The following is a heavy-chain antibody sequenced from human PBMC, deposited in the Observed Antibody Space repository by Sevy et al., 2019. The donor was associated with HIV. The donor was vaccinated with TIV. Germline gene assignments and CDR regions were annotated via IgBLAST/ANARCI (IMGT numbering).Heavy chain of an antibody. D-gene: IGHD3-22*01. V-gene: IGHV4-59*01. J-gene: IGHJ5*02. Sequence: SETLSLTCTVSGGSISSYYWSWIRQPPGKGLEWIGYIYYSGSTNYNPSLKSRVTISVDTSKNQFSLKLSSVTAADTAVYYCARYKKTYYYDSSGYRASRFDPWGQGTLVTVSS. CDR2: IYYSGST. CDR3: ARYKKTYYYDSSGYRASRFDP. CDR1: GGSISSYY.